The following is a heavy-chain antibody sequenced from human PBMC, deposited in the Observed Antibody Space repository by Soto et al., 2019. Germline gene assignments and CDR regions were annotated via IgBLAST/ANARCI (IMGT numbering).Heavy chain of an antibody. Sequence: EVQLVESGGGLVQPGRSLRLSCAASGFTFDDYAMHWVRQAPGKGLEWVSGISWNSGSIGYADSVKGRFTISRDNAKNSLYLQMNSLRAEDTALYYCAKDRGPRDSYGYFDYWGQGTLVTVAA. D-gene: IGHD5-18*01. V-gene: IGHV3-9*01. CDR2: ISWNSGSI. CDR3: AKDRGPRDSYGYFDY. CDR1: GFTFDDYA. J-gene: IGHJ4*02.